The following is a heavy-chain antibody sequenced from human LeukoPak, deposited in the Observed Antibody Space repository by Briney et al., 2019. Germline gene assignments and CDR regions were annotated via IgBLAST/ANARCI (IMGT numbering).Heavy chain of an antibody. CDR1: GFTFNNYW. J-gene: IGHJ4*02. CDR2: IKQDGSQT. D-gene: IGHD2-2*01. CDR3: ARIGYSSSCTDY. Sequence: GGSLRLSCAAPGFTFNNYWMTWVRQAPGKGLEWVANIKQDGSQTYYVDSVKGRFTISRDNAKNSVYLQMNSLRAGDTAIYYCARIGYSSSCTDYWGQGTLVTVSS. V-gene: IGHV3-7*01.